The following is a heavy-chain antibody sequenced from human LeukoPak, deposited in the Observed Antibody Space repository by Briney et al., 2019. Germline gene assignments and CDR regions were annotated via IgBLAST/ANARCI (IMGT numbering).Heavy chain of an antibody. J-gene: IGHJ4*02. CDR3: ARGGLAAYFDY. D-gene: IGHD6-13*01. CDR1: GVSISSGGYS. V-gene: IGHV4-30-2*01. CDR2: IYHSGST. Sequence: SETLSLTCAVSGVSISSGGYSWSWIRQPPGKGLEWIGYIYHSGSTYYNPSLKSRVTISVDRSKNQFSLKLSSVTAADTAVYYCARGGLAAYFDYWGQGTLVTVSS.